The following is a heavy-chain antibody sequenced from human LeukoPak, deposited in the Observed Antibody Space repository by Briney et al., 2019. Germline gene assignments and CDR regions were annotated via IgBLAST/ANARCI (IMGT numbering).Heavy chain of an antibody. Sequence: GGSLRLSCAASAFTFRNYAMHWGRQAPGKGLEWVSGISHDERNIYYADSVKVRFTISRDNSRNTLYLQMNSLRAEDPAVYYCATDRNGLLVVPAAPDYWGQGNLVTVSS. CDR3: ATDRNGLLVVPAAPDY. CDR2: ISHDERNI. CDR1: AFTFRNYA. D-gene: IGHD2-2*01. V-gene: IGHV3-30*03. J-gene: IGHJ4*02.